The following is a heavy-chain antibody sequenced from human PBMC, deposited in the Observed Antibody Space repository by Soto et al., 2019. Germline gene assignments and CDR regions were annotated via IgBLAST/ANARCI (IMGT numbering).Heavy chain of an antibody. V-gene: IGHV1-46*01. CDR2: INPSGGST. CDR1: GYIFTSCY. J-gene: IGHJ4*02. Sequence: ASVKVSCKASGYIFTSCYMHWVRQAPGQGLEWMGIINPSGGSTSYAQKFQGRVTMTRDTSTSTVYMELSSLRSEDTAVYYCARDPSAYVWGSYRYTAFDYWGQGTLVTVSS. CDR3: ARDPSAYVWGSYRYTAFDY. D-gene: IGHD3-16*02.